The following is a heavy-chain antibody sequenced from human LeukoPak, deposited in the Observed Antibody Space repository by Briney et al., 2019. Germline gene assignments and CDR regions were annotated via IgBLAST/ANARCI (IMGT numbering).Heavy chain of an antibody. CDR2: IYYSGST. D-gene: IGHD6-6*01. CDR3: ARTPRGSSSGVDY. CDR1: GGSIGSGGYY. J-gene: IGHJ4*02. Sequence: PSETLSLTCTVSGGSIGSGGYYWSWIRQHPGKGLEWIGYIYYSGSTYYNPSLKSRATISVDTSKNQFSLKLSSVTAADTAVYYCARTPRGSSSGVDYWGQGTLVTVSS. V-gene: IGHV4-31*03.